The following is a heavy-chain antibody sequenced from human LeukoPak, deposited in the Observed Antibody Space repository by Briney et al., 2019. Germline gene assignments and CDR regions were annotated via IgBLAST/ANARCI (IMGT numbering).Heavy chain of an antibody. CDR2: INPNSGGT. V-gene: IGHV1-2*02. CDR3: AIIWFGEKYYFDY. D-gene: IGHD3-10*01. CDR1: GYTFTGYY. Sequence: EASVKVSCKASGYTFTGYYMHWVRQAPGQGLEWMGWINPNSGGTNYAQKFQGRVTMTTDTSTSTAYMELRSLRSDDTAVYYCAIIWFGEKYYFDYWGQGTLVTVSS. J-gene: IGHJ4*02.